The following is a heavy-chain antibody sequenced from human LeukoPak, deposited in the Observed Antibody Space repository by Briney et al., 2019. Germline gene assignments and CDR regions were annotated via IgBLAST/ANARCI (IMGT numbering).Heavy chain of an antibody. D-gene: IGHD3-22*01. Sequence: GGSLRLSCAASGFTFSSYAMSWVRQAPGKGLEWVSAISGSGGSTYYADSVKGRFPISRDNSKNTLYLQMNSLRAEDTAVYYCAKDLMNTMIVVVPTRGAFDIWGQGTMVTVSS. CDR2: ISGSGGST. CDR3: AKDLMNTMIVVVPTRGAFDI. V-gene: IGHV3-23*01. CDR1: GFTFSSYA. J-gene: IGHJ3*02.